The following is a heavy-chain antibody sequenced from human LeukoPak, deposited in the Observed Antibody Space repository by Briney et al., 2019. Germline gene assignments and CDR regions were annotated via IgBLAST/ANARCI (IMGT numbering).Heavy chain of an antibody. CDR1: GGSISSGDYY. V-gene: IGHV4-30-4*08. J-gene: IGHJ3*02. CDR3: ARVPTVLGYDACDI. Sequence: PSETLSLTCTVSGGSISSGDYYWRWIRQPPGKGLEWIGYIYYSGSTYYNPSLKSRVTISVDTSKNQFSLKLSSVTAADTAVYYCARVPTVLGYDACDIWGQGTMVTVSS. D-gene: IGHD4-17*01. CDR2: IYYSGST.